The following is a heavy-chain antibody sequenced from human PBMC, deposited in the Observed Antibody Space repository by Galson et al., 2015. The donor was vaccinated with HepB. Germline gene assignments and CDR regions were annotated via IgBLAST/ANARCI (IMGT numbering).Heavy chain of an antibody. J-gene: IGHJ1*01. CDR2: ISWGGGVI. Sequence: CAASGFTFDGYAMHWVRQAPGKGLEWVSGISWGGGVIDYAGSVKGRFTISRENAKDSLYLQMNSLKAEDTALYYCAKGGCSSTSCYFQHWGQGTLVTVSS. V-gene: IGHV3-9*01. CDR3: AKGGCSSTSCYFQH. CDR1: GFTFDGYA. D-gene: IGHD2-2*01.